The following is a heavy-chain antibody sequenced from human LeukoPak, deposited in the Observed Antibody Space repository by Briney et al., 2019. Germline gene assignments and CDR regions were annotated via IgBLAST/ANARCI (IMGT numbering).Heavy chain of an antibody. V-gene: IGHV3-21*01. D-gene: IGHD2-15*01. CDR3: ASRFKDCSGGSCCLYYFDY. J-gene: IGHJ4*02. CDR1: GFTFSNYN. CDR2: ISSSSSYI. Sequence: KPGGSLRLSCAASGFTFSNYNMNWVRQAPGKGLEWVSFISSSSSYIYYADSVKGRFTISRDNAKNSLYLQMNSLRAEDTALYYCASRFKDCSGGSCCLYYFDYWGQRTLVTVSS.